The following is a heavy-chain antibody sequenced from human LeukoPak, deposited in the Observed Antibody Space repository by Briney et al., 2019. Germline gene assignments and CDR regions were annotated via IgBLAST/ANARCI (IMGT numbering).Heavy chain of an antibody. V-gene: IGHV3-13*01. J-gene: IGHJ4*02. D-gene: IGHD4-17*01. CDR1: GFIFSSYD. CDR3: VRSPLGDYFDY. CDR2: IGGAGDT. Sequence: GGSLRLSCAASGFIFSSYDMHWVRQASGKGLEWVSAIGGAGDTFYPGSVKGRFTISRENAKNSLYLQMNSLRAGDTAVYYCVRSPLGDYFDYWGQGTLVTVSS.